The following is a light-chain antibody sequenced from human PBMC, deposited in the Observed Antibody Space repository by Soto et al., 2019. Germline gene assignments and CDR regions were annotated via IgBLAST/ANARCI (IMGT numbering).Light chain of an antibody. CDR3: QQRHMGPIT. V-gene: IGKV3-11*01. CDR2: DAY. J-gene: IGKJ5*01. CDR1: QSFRGL. Sequence: ELVWTQYAGTMSLSPRGGATVACRASQSFRGLLAWYQQKPGQAPRLLIYDAYNRATGIPPRFSGSGSGTAFTLTISSREPGDSAGYYCQQRHMGPITFGQGTRVEIK.